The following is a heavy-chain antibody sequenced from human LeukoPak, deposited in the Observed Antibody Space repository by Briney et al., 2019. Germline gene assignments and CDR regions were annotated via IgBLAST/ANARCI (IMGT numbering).Heavy chain of an antibody. D-gene: IGHD6-13*01. Sequence: SETLSLTCTVSGGSITTYYWSWIRQPAGKGLEWIGRVYSSGATNYNPSLKSRVTMSVDTSKYQFSLKLTSVTAADTAVYYCARDRPIAAAFTTYFDYWGQGTLVTVSS. CDR1: GGSITTYY. J-gene: IGHJ4*02. CDR3: ARDRPIAAAFTTYFDY. CDR2: VYSSGAT. V-gene: IGHV4-4*07.